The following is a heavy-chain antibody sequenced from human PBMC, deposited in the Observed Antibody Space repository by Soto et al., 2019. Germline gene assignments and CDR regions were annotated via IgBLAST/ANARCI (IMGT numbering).Heavy chain of an antibody. CDR3: ARDLELYYDSSGYFAWPFDY. CDR1: GYTFTSYG. V-gene: IGHV1-18*01. J-gene: IGHJ4*02. D-gene: IGHD3-22*01. Sequence: GASVKVSCKASGYTFTSYGISWVRQAPGQGLEWMGWISAYNGNTNYAQKLQGRVTMTTDTSTSTAYMELRSLRSDDTAVYYCARDLELYYDSSGYFAWPFDYWGQGTLVTVSS. CDR2: ISAYNGNT.